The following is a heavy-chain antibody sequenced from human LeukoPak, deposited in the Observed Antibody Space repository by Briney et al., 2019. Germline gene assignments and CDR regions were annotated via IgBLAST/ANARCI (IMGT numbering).Heavy chain of an antibody. J-gene: IGHJ6*03. CDR3: ARARDYCSGGSCYSGSFYYYYMDV. D-gene: IGHD2-15*01. CDR2: IYYSGST. V-gene: IGHV4-59*01. CDR1: GGSISSYY. Sequence: SETLSLTCTVSGGSISSYYWSWIRQPPGKGLEWIGYIYYSGSTNYNPSLKSRVTISVDTSKNQFSLKLSPVTAADTAVYYCARARDYCSGGSCYSGSFYYYYMDVWGKGTTVTVSS.